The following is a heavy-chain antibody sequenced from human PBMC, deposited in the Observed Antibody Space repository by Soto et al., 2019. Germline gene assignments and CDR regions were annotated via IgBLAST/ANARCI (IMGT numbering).Heavy chain of an antibody. D-gene: IGHD6-13*01. CDR1: GSSISNW. V-gene: IGHV4-4*02. J-gene: IGHJ4*02. Sequence: SETLSLTCAVSGSSISNWWSWVRQPPGKGLEWIGEIFHSGSTKYNPSLKSRVTISVDKSKNQFSLKLSSVTAADTAVYYCARGGIAAAGFDYWGPGTLVTVSS. CDR3: ARGGIAAAGFDY. CDR2: IFHSGST.